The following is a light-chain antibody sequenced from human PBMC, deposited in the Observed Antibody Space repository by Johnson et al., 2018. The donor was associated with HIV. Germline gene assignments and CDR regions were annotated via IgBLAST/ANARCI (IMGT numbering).Light chain of an antibody. CDR3: VPLDSSLSAYV. J-gene: IGLJ1*01. CDR1: SSNIGNIY. CDR2: DNN. V-gene: IGLV1-51*01. Sequence: QSVLTQPPSVSAAPGQKVTISCSGNSSNIGNIYVSWYQHLPVTAPKLLIYDNNKRPAGIPDRLSGSKSGTSVTLSITGLQSEAEAAYYCVPLDSSLSAYVLGTGTKVTVL.